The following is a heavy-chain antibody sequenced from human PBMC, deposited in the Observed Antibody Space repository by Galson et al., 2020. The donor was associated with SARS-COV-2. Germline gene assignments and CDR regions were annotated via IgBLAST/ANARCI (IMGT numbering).Heavy chain of an antibody. CDR3: ARDGWLRELFLSD. J-gene: IGHJ4*02. D-gene: IGHD3-10*01. CDR2: IHYTGNT. CDR1: GGSIGASY. V-gene: IGHV4-59*01. Sequence: ASETLSLTCTVSGGSIGASYWSWIRQSPGKGLEWIGYIHYTGNTRYSASLESRATITVDTSKNQVSLKLSSVTAVDTAVYYCARDGWLRELFLSDWCQGILVTVSS.